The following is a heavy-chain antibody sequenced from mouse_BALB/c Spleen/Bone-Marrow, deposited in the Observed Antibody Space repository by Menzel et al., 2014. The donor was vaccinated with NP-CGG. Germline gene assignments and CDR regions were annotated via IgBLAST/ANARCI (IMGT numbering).Heavy chain of an antibody. CDR1: GFNIKDTY. V-gene: IGHV14-3*02. CDR2: VDPANGNT. J-gene: IGHJ2*01. Sequence: EVQLQQSGAELVKPGASVKLSCTASGFNIKDTYMHWVMQRPEQGLEWIGRVDPANGNTKYDPKFQGKATITADTSSNTACLQLSRLTSEDTAVYYCARYRLGTYFDYWGQGTTLTVSS. D-gene: IGHD2-14*01. CDR3: ARYRLGTYFDY.